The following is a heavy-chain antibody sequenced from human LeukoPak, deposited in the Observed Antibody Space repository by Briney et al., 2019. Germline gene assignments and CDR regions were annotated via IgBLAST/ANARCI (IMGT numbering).Heavy chain of an antibody. CDR2: ISSSGST. CDR1: GGSISSYY. J-gene: IGHJ4*01. V-gene: IGHV4-59*08. CDR3: ARHVGIHLWSLYFDY. Sequence: SETLSLTCIVSGGSISSYYWSRIRQPPGKGREWIGYISSSGSTDYDPPLNSRATISLDTSNHQFSLKLTSVTAADTAVYYCARHVGIHLWSLYFDYWGHGSLVTVSS. D-gene: IGHD5-18*01.